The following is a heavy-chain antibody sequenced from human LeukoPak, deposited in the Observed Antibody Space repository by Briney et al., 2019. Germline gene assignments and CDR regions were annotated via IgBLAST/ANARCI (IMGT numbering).Heavy chain of an antibody. D-gene: IGHD5-12*01. CDR2: IYYSGST. CDR3: ARSDRGYSGYDEFYYYMDV. CDR1: GGSISSGDYY. J-gene: IGHJ6*03. Sequence: SQTLSLTCTVSGGSISSGDYYWSWIRQPPGKGLEWIGYIYYSGSTYYNPPLKSRVTISVDTSKNQFSLKLSSVTAADTAVYYCARSDRGYSGYDEFYYYMDVWGKGTTVTVSS. V-gene: IGHV4-30-4*08.